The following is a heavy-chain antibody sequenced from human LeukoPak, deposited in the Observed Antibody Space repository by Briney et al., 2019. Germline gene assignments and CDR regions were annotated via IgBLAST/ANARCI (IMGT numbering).Heavy chain of an antibody. CDR2: INHSGST. V-gene: IGHV4-34*01. CDR1: GGSFSGYY. CDR3: ARWNGSGYFDY. J-gene: IGHJ4*02. Sequence: SETLSLTCAVYGGSFSGYYWSWIRQPPGKGLEWIGEINHSGSTNYNPSLKSRVTISVDTSKNQFSLKLSSVTAADTAVYYCARWNGSGYFDYWGQGTLVTVSS. D-gene: IGHD6-19*01.